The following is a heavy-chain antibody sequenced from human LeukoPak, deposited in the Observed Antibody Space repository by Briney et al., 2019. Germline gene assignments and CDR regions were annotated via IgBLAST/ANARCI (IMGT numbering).Heavy chain of an antibody. Sequence: ASVKVSCKASGYTFTNYDINWVRQATGQGLEWMGWMNPNGGNTGYAQKFQGRVTMTRNTSISTAYMELSSLRSEDTAVYYCARGSPGITGTRRGDNWFDPWGQGTLVTVSS. J-gene: IGHJ5*02. D-gene: IGHD1-7*01. CDR3: ARGSPGITGTRRGDNWFDP. CDR2: MNPNGGNT. V-gene: IGHV1-8*01. CDR1: GYTFTNYD.